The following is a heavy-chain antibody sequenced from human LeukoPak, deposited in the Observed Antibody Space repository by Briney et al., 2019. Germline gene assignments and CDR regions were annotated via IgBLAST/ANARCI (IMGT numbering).Heavy chain of an antibody. CDR2: IYTSGST. CDR1: GGSISSYY. CDR3: ASGRRSRREVDY. J-gene: IGHJ4*02. D-gene: IGHD2-15*01. V-gene: IGHV4-4*07. Sequence: SETLSLTCTVSGGSISSYYWSWIRQPAGKGLEWIGRIYTSGSTNYNPSLKSRVTMSVDTSKNQFSLKLSSVTAADTAVYYCASGRRSRREVDYWDQGTLVTVSS.